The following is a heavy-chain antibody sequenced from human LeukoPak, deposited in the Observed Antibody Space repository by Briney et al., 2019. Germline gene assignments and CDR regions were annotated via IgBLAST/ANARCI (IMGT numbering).Heavy chain of an antibody. Sequence: GRSLRLSCAASGLTFSSYGMHGVAQAPGKGLEWVAVISYDGNSKYYADSVKGRFTISRDNSKNTLYLQMNSLRAEDTAVYYCAKDLFSRTFHRSGSYLELDYWGQGTLVTASS. CDR2: ISYDGNSK. CDR3: AKDLFSRTFHRSGSYLELDY. D-gene: IGHD3-10*01. V-gene: IGHV3-30*18. CDR1: GLTFSSYG. J-gene: IGHJ4*02.